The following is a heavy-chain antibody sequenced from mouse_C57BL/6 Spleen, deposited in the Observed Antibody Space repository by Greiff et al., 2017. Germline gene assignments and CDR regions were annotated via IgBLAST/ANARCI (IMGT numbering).Heavy chain of an antibody. J-gene: IGHJ2*01. CDR3: ARDSSDYIRGY. V-gene: IGHV1-64*01. D-gene: IGHD3-2*02. Sequence: QVQLQQPGAELVKPGASVKLSCKASGYTFTSYWMHWVKQRPGQGLEWIGMIHPNSGSTNYNEKFKSKATLTVDKSSSTAYMPLSSLTSEDSAVSYCARDSSDYIRGYWGQGTTLTVSP. CDR1: GYTFTSYW. CDR2: IHPNSGST.